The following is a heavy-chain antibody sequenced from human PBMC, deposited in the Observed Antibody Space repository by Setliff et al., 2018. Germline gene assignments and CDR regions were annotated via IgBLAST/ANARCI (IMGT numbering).Heavy chain of an antibody. CDR3: AKDPGDSSGSFEY. V-gene: IGHV3-33*03. D-gene: IGHD3-22*01. CDR1: GFTFSGSA. CDR2: IWYDGSQK. J-gene: IGHJ4*02. Sequence: PGESLKLSCAASGFTFSGSAMHWVRQSPGKGLEWVAVIWYDGSQKYHADSVKGRFTVSRDNSKNTLYLQMNSLRAEDTAVYYCAKDPGDSSGSFEYWGQGTPVTVSS.